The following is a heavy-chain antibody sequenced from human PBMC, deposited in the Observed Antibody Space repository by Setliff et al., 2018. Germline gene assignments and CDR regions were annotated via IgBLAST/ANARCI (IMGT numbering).Heavy chain of an antibody. D-gene: IGHD1-7*01. Sequence: SETLSLTCTVSGASINSGSNYWGWIRQPPGKGLERIGRIHYRGTTYSNASLASRLTLSVDTSKNQFSLKLTSVTAADTAVYYCARTGTYRYFDYWGQGTQVTVSS. J-gene: IGHJ4*02. CDR1: GASINSGSNY. CDR2: IHYRGTT. CDR3: ARTGTYRYFDY. V-gene: IGHV4-39*01.